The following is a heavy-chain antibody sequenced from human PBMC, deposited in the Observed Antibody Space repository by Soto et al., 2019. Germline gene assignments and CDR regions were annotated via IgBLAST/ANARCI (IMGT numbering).Heavy chain of an antibody. Sequence: EVQLLESGGGLVQPGGSLRLSCAASGFTFSSYAMSWVRQAPGKGLEWVSAISGSGRSTYYAASVKGRFTISKDNSKNTQYLQMNNLRAEDTAVYYGAKGPCDYYYYGMDVWGQGTTVTVSS. CDR1: GFTFSSYA. J-gene: IGHJ6*02. CDR3: AKGPCDYYYYGMDV. V-gene: IGHV3-23*01. CDR2: ISGSGRST.